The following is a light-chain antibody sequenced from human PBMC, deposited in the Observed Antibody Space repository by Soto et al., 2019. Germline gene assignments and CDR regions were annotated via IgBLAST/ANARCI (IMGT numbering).Light chain of an antibody. CDR2: DDS. Sequence: QSALTQPASVSGSPGQSITISCTGTSSDVGGYNYVSWYQQHPGKAPKLMIYDDSNRPSGVANRFSGSKSGNTASLTISGLPAEDDADYYCSSDTSSSPYVFGTGTKLTVL. V-gene: IGLV2-14*01. J-gene: IGLJ1*01. CDR3: SSDTSSSPYV. CDR1: SSDVGGYNY.